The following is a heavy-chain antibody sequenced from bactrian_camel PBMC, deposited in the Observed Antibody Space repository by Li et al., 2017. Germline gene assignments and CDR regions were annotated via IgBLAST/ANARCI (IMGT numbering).Heavy chain of an antibody. J-gene: IGHJ4*01. CDR1: GIDHHAC. D-gene: IGHD6*01. V-gene: IGHV3S53*01. CDR2: IAGGGNP. Sequence: HVQLVESGGGSVQTGESLRLSCAVSGIDHHACTAWLRQAPGKEREGVASIAGGGNPAYVEAVKGRFTISKDNAHNTLILQMNNLKPEDTAMYYCAAAPSCAYGSLRPGEYTDWGQGTQVTVS. CDR3: AAAPSCAYGSLRPGEYTD.